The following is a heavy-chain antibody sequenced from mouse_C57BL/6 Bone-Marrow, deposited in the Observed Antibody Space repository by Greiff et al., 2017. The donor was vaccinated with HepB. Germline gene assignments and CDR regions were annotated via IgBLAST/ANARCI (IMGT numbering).Heavy chain of an antibody. CDR3: ARSDYYRDWFAY. D-gene: IGHD2-12*01. CDR1: GYAFSSYW. J-gene: IGHJ3*01. CDR2: IYPGDGDT. V-gene: IGHV1-80*01. Sequence: VQLQQSGAELVKPGASVKISCKASGYAFSSYWMNWVKQRPGKGLEWIGQIYPGDGDTNYNGKFKGKATLTADKSSSTAYMQLSSLTSEDSAVYFWARSDYYRDWFAYWGQGTLVTVSA.